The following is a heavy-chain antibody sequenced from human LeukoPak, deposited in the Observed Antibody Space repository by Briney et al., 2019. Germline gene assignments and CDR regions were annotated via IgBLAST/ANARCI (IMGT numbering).Heavy chain of an antibody. Sequence: SETLSLTCTVSGGSISNYYWSWIRQSPGKGLEWVGYICQGENTNYNPSLKSRVTISVDTAKSQLALTVNSVTAADTAVYYCARGLLWPLNYFDYWGQGILVTVSS. D-gene: IGHD3-10*01. V-gene: IGHV4-59*01. J-gene: IGHJ4*02. CDR2: ICQGENT. CDR3: ARGLLWPLNYFDY. CDR1: GGSISNYY.